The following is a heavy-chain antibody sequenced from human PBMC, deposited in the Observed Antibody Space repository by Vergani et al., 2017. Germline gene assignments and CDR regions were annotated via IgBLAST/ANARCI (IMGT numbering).Heavy chain of an antibody. Sequence: EVQLVQSGAEVKKPGESLRISCKGSGYSFTSYWISWVRQMPGKGREWMGRIDPSDSDTRYSPSFQGQVTISADKSISAAYLQWSSLKASDTAMYYCARRGNWNPGPLGAFDIWGQGTMVTVSS. CDR2: IDPSDSDT. J-gene: IGHJ3*02. CDR3: ARRGNWNPGPLGAFDI. D-gene: IGHD1-20*01. CDR1: GYSFTSYW. V-gene: IGHV5-10-1*04.